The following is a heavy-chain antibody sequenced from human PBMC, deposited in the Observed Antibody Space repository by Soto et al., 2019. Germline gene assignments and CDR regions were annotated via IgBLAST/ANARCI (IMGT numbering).Heavy chain of an antibody. CDR1: GGSVSSGGYY. D-gene: IGHD3-16*01. CDR2: IYYSGST. Sequence: QVQLQESGPGLVKPSQTLSLTCTVSGGSVSSGGYYWSWIRQHPGKGLEWIGYIYYSGSTYYNPSRTRRVTIALDTSKNQFSLKLSSVTAADTAVYYCARDNLPLGFDYWGQGTLVTVSS. V-gene: IGHV4-31*03. CDR3: ARDNLPLGFDY. J-gene: IGHJ4*02.